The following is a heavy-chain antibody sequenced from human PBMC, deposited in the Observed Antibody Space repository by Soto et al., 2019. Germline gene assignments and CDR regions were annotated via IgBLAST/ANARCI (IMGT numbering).Heavy chain of an antibody. J-gene: IGHJ4*02. CDR1: GFTFSNYA. CDR3: VKGMAVSTDY. Sequence: EVQLLESGGGLVQPGGSLRLSCAASGFTFSNYAMSWVRQTPGKGLEWVSAISGSDGSTYYADSVKGRFTLSRDNSKRTLFLQMNSLGAEDTALYYCVKGMAVSTDYWGQGTLVTVSS. V-gene: IGHV3-23*01. CDR2: ISGSDGST.